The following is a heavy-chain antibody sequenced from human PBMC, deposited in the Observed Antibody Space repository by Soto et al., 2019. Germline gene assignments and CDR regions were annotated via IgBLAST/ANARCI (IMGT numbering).Heavy chain of an antibody. J-gene: IGHJ4*02. CDR3: ARDRNEGYDSSGYYSDY. Sequence: SVKVSCKASGGTFSSYSISWVREAPGQGLEWMGGIIPIFGTANYAQKFQGRVTITADESTSTAYMELSSLRSEDTAVYYCARDRNEGYDSSGYYSDYWGQGTLVTVS. V-gene: IGHV1-69*13. D-gene: IGHD3-22*01. CDR1: GGTFSSYS. CDR2: IIPIFGTA.